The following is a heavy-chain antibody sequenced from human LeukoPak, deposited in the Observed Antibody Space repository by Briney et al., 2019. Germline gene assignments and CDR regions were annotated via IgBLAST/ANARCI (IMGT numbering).Heavy chain of an antibody. Sequence: GASVKVSCKASGYTFTGYYMHWVRQAPGQGLEWMGWINPNSGGTNYAQKFQGWVTMTRDTSISTAYMELSRLRSDDTAVYYCAREYVVPAYYYYGMDVWGKGITVTVSS. CDR2: INPNSGGT. J-gene: IGHJ6*04. CDR1: GYTFTGYY. D-gene: IGHD2-2*01. CDR3: AREYVVPAYYYYGMDV. V-gene: IGHV1-2*04.